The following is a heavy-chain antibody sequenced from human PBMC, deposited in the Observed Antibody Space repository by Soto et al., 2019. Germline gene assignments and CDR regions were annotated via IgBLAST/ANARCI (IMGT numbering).Heavy chain of an antibody. J-gene: IGHJ6*02. V-gene: IGHV1-69*13. CDR2: IIPIFGTA. Sequence: GASVKVSCKASGGTFSSYAISWVRQAPGQGLEWMGGIIPIFGTANYAQKFQGRVTITADESTSTAYMELSSLRSEDTAVYYCARDRSPYYYGSRTPYYYYGMDVWGQGTTVTVSS. CDR1: GGTFSSYA. CDR3: ARDRSPYYYGSRTPYYYYGMDV. D-gene: IGHD3-10*01.